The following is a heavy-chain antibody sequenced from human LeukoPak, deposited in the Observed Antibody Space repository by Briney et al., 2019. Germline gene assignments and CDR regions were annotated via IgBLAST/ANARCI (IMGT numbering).Heavy chain of an antibody. D-gene: IGHD5-18*01. CDR1: GFTFSSYG. Sequence: PGGSLRLSCAASGFTFSSYGMHWVRQAPGKGLEWVAFIRYDGSNKYYADSVKGGFTISRDNSKNTLYLQMNSLRAEDTAVYYCAKPGQLWLQSGYFDYWGQGTLVTVSS. J-gene: IGHJ4*02. V-gene: IGHV3-30*02. CDR3: AKPGQLWLQSGYFDY. CDR2: IRYDGSNK.